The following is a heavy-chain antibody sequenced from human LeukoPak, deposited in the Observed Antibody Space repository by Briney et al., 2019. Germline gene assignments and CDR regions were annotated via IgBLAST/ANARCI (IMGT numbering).Heavy chain of an antibody. CDR3: ARATSYSSSWYGFLEVRNWFDP. Sequence: PGGSLRLSCAASGFTFSSYSMNWVRQAPGKGLEWVSSISSSSSYIYYADSVKGRFTISRDNAKNSLYLQMNSLRAEDTAVYYCARATSYSSSWYGFLEVRNWFDPWGQGTLVTVSS. J-gene: IGHJ5*02. V-gene: IGHV3-21*01. CDR2: ISSSSSYI. CDR1: GFTFSSYS. D-gene: IGHD6-13*01.